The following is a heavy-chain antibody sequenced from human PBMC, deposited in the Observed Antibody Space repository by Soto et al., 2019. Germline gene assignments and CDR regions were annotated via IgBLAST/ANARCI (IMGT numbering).Heavy chain of an antibody. CDR1: GFTLSGRS. V-gene: IGHV3-64D*08. CDR3: ARGFYGLDV. Sequence: EVQLVESGGGLVQPGGSLRLSCSASGFTLSGRSMHWVRQAPGKGLEYVSGVSPDGNNEYYTDSVKGRFTISRDNSKNTLHLHMISLRPEDTAVFYCARGFYGLDVWGQGTTVTVSS. CDR2: VSPDGNNE. J-gene: IGHJ6*02.